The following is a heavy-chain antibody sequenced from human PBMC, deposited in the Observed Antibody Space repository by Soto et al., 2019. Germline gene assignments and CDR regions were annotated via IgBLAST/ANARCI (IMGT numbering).Heavy chain of an antibody. V-gene: IGHV4-39*01. CDR1: GASIISRGDY. J-gene: IGHJ4*02. Sequence: PSETLSLTCIVSGASIISRGDYRAWIRQSPGKGLEWIGSFFYSGATYYNPSLQSRVSISVDTSEYQFSLKLTSVTAADTAVYYCARHDKIIVVTGQIYFDFWGQGSLVTVSS. CDR2: FFYSGAT. CDR3: ARHDKIIVVTGQIYFDF. D-gene: IGHD3-22*01.